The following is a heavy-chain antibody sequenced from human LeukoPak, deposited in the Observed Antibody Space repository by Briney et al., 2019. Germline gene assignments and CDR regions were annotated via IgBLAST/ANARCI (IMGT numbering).Heavy chain of an antibody. CDR3: AREPTEWSGYDSNYFDY. Sequence: SETLSLTCTVSGGSISSYYWSWIRQPPGEGLEWIGYIYYSGSTNYNPSLKSRVTISVDTSKNQFSLKLSSVTAADTAVYYCAREPTEWSGYDSNYFDYWGQGTLVTVSS. D-gene: IGHD5-12*01. CDR1: GGSISSYY. V-gene: IGHV4-59*01. J-gene: IGHJ4*02. CDR2: IYYSGST.